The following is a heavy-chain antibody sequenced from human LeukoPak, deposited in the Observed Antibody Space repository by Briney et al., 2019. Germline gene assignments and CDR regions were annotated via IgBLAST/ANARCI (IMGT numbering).Heavy chain of an antibody. Sequence: PRGSLRLSCAASGFSFSEYYMNWIREALGKGLEWVSYSSSSGNSTYYADSVKGRFTISRDYAKNALFLQMNSLRAEDTAVYYCTAAPNTTPGSLGHWGQGTLVTVSS. CDR2: SSSSGNST. CDR3: TAAPNTTPGSLGH. CDR1: GFSFSEYY. J-gene: IGHJ4*02. D-gene: IGHD6-25*01. V-gene: IGHV3-11*01.